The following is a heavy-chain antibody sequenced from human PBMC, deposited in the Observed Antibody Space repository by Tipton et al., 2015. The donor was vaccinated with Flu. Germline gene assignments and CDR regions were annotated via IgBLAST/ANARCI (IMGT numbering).Heavy chain of an antibody. D-gene: IGHD3-22*01. V-gene: IGHV3-20*04. CDR3: VRIYYDNSGYYD. J-gene: IGHJ4*02. CDR1: GFTFDDYG. Sequence: SLRLSCAASGFTFDDYGMSWVRQAPGKGLEWVSGINWNGGSTGYADSVKGRFTISRDNAKNSLYLQMNSLRAEDTAVYYCVRIYYDNSGYYDWGQGTLVTVSS. CDR2: INWNGGST.